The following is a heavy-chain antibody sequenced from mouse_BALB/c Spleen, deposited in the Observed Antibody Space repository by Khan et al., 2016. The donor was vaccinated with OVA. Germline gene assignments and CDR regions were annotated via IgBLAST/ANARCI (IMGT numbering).Heavy chain of an antibody. D-gene: IGHD2-4*01. CDR1: GFIFSSYG. V-gene: IGHV5-6-3*01. Sequence: EVELVESGGGLVQPGGSLKLSCAASGFIFSSYGMSWVRQNSDKRLELVATIISNGGNTYYTDSVKGRFTISRDNAKNTLYLQMSSLKSEDTAMYFCTRGEYDWYPYYFDYWGQGTTLTVSS. J-gene: IGHJ2*01. CDR3: TRGEYDWYPYYFDY. CDR2: IISNGGNT.